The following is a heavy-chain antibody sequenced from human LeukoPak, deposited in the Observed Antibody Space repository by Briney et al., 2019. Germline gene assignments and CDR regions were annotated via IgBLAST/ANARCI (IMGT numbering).Heavy chain of an antibody. CDR3: ARDLRVYGSRPPGY. Sequence: GASVKVSCKASGYTFTSYGISWVRQAPGQGLEWMGWISAHNGNTNYAQKLQGRVTMTTDTSTSTAYMELRSLRSDDTAVYYCARDLRVYGSRPPGYWGQGTLVTVSS. J-gene: IGHJ4*02. D-gene: IGHD6-13*01. CDR2: ISAHNGNT. V-gene: IGHV1-18*01. CDR1: GYTFTSYG.